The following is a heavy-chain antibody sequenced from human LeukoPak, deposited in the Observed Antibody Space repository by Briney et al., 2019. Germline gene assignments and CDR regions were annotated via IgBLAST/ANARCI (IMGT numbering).Heavy chain of an antibody. CDR1: GFAFNIYS. J-gene: IGHJ4*02. Sequence: PGGSLRLSCAASGFAFNIYSMNWVRQAPGKGLEWISYITSDTRTIYYADSVKGRFTITRDNAENSLFLQMNSLRVEDTAIYYCARSRDWYLDYWGQGSLVTVSS. CDR2: ITSDTRTI. V-gene: IGHV3-48*01. CDR3: ARSRDWYLDY. D-gene: IGHD3-9*01.